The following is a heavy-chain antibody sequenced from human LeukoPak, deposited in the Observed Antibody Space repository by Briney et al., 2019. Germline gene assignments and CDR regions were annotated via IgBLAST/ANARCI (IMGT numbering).Heavy chain of an antibody. Sequence: SQTLSLTCTVSGGSISSGGYYWSWIRQPPGKGLEWIGYIYHSGSTYYNPSLKSRVTISVDRSKNQLSLKLSSVTAADTAVYYCARVTIFGVVRDYWGQGTLVTVSS. D-gene: IGHD3-3*01. J-gene: IGHJ4*02. CDR3: ARVTIFGVVRDY. CDR2: IYHSGST. CDR1: GGSISSGGYY. V-gene: IGHV4-30-2*01.